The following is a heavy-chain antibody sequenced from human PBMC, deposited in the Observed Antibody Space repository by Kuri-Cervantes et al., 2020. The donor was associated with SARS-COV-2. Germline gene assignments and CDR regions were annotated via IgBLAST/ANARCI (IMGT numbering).Heavy chain of an antibody. J-gene: IGHJ4*02. CDR1: GFTFSSYG. D-gene: IGHD6-6*01. Sequence: GESLKISCAASGFTFSSYGMHWVRQAPGKGLEWVAVISYDGSNKYYADSVKGRFTISRDNSKNTLFLQMNSLRVEDTAIYYCAKSLPAAPWSLDYWGQGTLVTVSS. V-gene: IGHV3-30*18. CDR2: ISYDGSNK. CDR3: AKSLPAAPWSLDY.